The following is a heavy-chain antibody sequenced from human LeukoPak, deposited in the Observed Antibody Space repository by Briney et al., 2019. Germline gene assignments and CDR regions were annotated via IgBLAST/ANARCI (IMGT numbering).Heavy chain of an antibody. V-gene: IGHV4-31*03. D-gene: IGHD3-22*01. Sequence: SETLSLTCTVSGGSISSGAYFWSWIRQHPGKGLEWIGFIYYSGTTYYNPSLKSRLTLSKDTSKNHFSLTLSSVTAADTAVYYCARQGYDSSGSIYFFDYWGQGTLVTVSS. CDR2: IYYSGTT. CDR1: GGSISSGAYF. CDR3: ARQGYDSSGSIYFFDY. J-gene: IGHJ4*02.